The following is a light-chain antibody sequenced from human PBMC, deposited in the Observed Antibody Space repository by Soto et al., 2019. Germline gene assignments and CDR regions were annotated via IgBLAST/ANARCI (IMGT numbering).Light chain of an antibody. CDR2: SVS. CDR3: QQYGALPVT. CDR1: QSVRGSS. J-gene: IGKJ3*01. V-gene: IGKV3-20*01. Sequence: EVVLTQSPDTLSLSPGEGATVSCRASQSVRGSSFAWYQQKPGQAPRLLIYSVSSRATGIPDRLSGSGSGTDFTLPISRLEPEDFAVYYCQQYGALPVTFGPGTTVDIK.